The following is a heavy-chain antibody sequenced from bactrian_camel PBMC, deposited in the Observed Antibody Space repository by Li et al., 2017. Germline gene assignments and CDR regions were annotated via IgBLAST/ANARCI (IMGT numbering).Heavy chain of an antibody. J-gene: IGHJ6*01. CDR3: TAVSGY. D-gene: IGHD3*01. V-gene: IGHV3S10*01. CDR1: GFTFSSTF. Sequence: VQLVESGGGLVQPGGSLRLSCAASGFTFSSTFMSWVRQAPGKGLEWVSFINVYGTTYYADSVKGRFTISQDYAKNVLYLQMNDLKAEDTAVYYCTAVSGYWGQGTQVTVS. CDR2: INVYGTT.